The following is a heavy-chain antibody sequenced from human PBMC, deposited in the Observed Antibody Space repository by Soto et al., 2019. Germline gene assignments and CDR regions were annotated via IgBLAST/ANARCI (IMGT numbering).Heavy chain of an antibody. CDR3: ASGGAGDFWSGYYYYYYGMDV. Sequence: SETLSLTCTVSGGSISSSSYYWGWIRQPPGKGLEWIGSIYYRGSTYYNPSLKSRVTISVDTSKNQFSLKLSSVTAADTAVYYCASGGAGDFWSGYYYYYYGMDVWGQGTTVTVSS. CDR2: IYYRGST. J-gene: IGHJ6*02. D-gene: IGHD3-3*01. V-gene: IGHV4-39*01. CDR1: GGSISSSSYY.